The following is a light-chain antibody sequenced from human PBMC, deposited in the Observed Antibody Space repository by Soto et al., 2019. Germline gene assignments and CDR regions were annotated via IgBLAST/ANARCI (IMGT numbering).Light chain of an antibody. CDR2: EVI. CDR3: SSYTGSSTHV. Sequence: QSALTQPPSASGSPGQSITISCTGTRNDVGFYDFVSWYQQHPGKAPRLIIYEVIKRPSGVSDRFSGSKSGNTASLTVSGLQAEDEADYFCSSYTGSSTHVFGSGTKLTVL. J-gene: IGLJ1*01. V-gene: IGLV2-8*01. CDR1: RNDVGFYDF.